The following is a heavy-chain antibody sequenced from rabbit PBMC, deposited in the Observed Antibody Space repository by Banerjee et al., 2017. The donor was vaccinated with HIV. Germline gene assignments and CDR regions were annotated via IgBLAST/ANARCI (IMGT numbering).Heavy chain of an antibody. V-gene: IGHV1S40*01. Sequence: QSLEESGGDLVKPGASLTLTCTASGFSFSSSYYMCWVRRAPGKGLEWIACIYAGSSGSTYYASWAKGRFTISKTSSTTVTLQMTSLTAADTATYFCARDSYDDYPFGLWGPGTLVTVS. CDR1: GFSFSSSYY. CDR3: ARDSYDDYPFGL. J-gene: IGHJ6*01. D-gene: IGHD2-1*01. CDR2: IYAGSSGST.